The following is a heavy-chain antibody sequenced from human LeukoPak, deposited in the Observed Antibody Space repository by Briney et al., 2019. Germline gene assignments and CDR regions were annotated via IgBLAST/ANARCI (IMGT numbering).Heavy chain of an antibody. D-gene: IGHD3-22*01. CDR1: GGSVSSGTYY. CDR3: ARAYYDSSGYPTEFDY. V-gene: IGHV4-61*01. J-gene: IGHJ4*02. CDR2: IYYSGST. Sequence: SETLSLTCTVSGGSVSSGTYYWSWIRQPPGKGLEWIGYIYYSGSTNYNPSLKSRVTISVDTSKNQFSLKLSSVTAADTAVYYCARAYYDSSGYPTEFDYWGQGTLVTVSS.